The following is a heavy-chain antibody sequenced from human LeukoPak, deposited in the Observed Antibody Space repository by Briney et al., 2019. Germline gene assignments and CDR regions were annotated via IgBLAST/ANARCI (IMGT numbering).Heavy chain of an antibody. J-gene: IGHJ4*02. CDR2: LSYDGSNK. V-gene: IGHV3-30*18. D-gene: IGHD4-23*01. CDR3: AKGTYGGFDY. Sequence: GGSLRLSCAASGFTFSSYGMHWVRQAPGKGLEWVAVLSYDGSNKYYADSVKGRFTVSRDNSENTLYLQMNSLRAEDTAVYYCAKGTYGGFDYWGQGTLVTVSS. CDR1: GFTFSSYG.